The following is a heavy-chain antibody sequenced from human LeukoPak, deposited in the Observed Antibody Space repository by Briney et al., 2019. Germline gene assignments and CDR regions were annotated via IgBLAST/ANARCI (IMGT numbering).Heavy chain of an antibody. CDR2: IYTSGTT. D-gene: IGHD2-8*01. Sequence: PSETLSLTCAVYGGSFSGYYWTWIRQPAGKGLEWIGRIYTSGTTDYNPSLKSRVTMSVDASKNQFSLKLSSVTAADTAVYYCARDGVYCTNGICYQKYYFDQWGQGTLVTVSS. V-gene: IGHV4-59*10. CDR1: GGSFSGYY. J-gene: IGHJ4*02. CDR3: ARDGVYCTNGICYQKYYFDQ.